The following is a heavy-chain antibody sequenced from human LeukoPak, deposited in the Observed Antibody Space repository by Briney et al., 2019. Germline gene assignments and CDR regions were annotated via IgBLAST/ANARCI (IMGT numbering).Heavy chain of an antibody. J-gene: IGHJ4*02. CDR1: GFTFSTYG. CDR2: IRYDGSNK. V-gene: IGHV3-30*02. CDR3: AKDLSRFNWNYESLDY. D-gene: IGHD1-7*01. Sequence: QPGGSLTLSCAASGFTFSTYGMNWVRQAPGKGLDWVAFIRYDGSNKYYADSVKGRFTISRDNSKNTLYLQMNNLRAEDTAVYYCAKDLSRFNWNYESLDYWGQGTLVTAPS.